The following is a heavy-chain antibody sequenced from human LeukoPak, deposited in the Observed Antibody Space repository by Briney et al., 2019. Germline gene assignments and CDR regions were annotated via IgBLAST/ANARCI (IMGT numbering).Heavy chain of an antibody. V-gene: IGHV1-69*04. J-gene: IGHJ4*02. D-gene: IGHD1-26*01. CDR1: GGTFSSYA. CDR2: IIPTLDIT. Sequence: SVKVSCKASGGTFSSYAISWVRQAPGQGLEWMGRIIPTLDITNYAQKFQGRVTITADKSTSTAYMELSSLRSDDTAVYYCARDPWEGSYPTLMYYFDYWGQGTLVTVSS. CDR3: ARDPWEGSYPTLMYYFDY.